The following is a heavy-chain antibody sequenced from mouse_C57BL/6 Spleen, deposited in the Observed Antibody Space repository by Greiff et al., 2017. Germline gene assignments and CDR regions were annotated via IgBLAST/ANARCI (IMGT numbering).Heavy chain of an antibody. Sequence: QVQLQQPGAELVKPGASVKLSCKASVSTFTSSWMQWVKQRPGQGLEWIGEINPSDIYTNYNQKFKGKATLTVDTASSTAYMQLSSLTSEDSAVYYCARVDYGSYFDVWGTGTTVTVSS. V-gene: IGHV1-50*01. CDR2: INPSDIYT. CDR3: ARVDYGSYFDV. D-gene: IGHD1-1*01. J-gene: IGHJ1*03. CDR1: VSTFTSSW.